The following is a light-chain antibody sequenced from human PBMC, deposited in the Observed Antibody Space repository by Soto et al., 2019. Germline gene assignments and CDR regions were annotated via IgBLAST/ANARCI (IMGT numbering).Light chain of an antibody. V-gene: IGKV3-11*01. J-gene: IGKJ4*01. CDR2: DAS. CDR1: QSVSSY. CDR3: QQRANWPLT. Sequence: EIALPQSHATLSLSPGARATLSRRASQSVSSYLVWYQQKPGQAHRLLISDASNRATGIPARFSGSGSGADFTLTISSLEPEDFAVYYCQQRANWPLTFGGGTKVDIK.